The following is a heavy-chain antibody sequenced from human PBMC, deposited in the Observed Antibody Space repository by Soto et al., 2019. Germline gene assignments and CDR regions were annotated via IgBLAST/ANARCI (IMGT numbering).Heavy chain of an antibody. J-gene: IGHJ6*03. CDR1: GFTFSNFA. D-gene: IGHD3-10*01. CDR2: ISGSGDNK. V-gene: IGHV3-23*01. Sequence: EVHLLESGGALVQSGGSLRLSCAASGFTFSNFAMSWVRQAPGKGLEWVSGISGSGDNKDHADSVKGRFTISRDNTKNALYLHLNSLRAEETAGYYSGSGSDYVLRGSQCRKVQYCSYYIDLGGKGTGLTVSS. CDR3: GSGSDYVLRGSQCRKVQYCSYYIDL.